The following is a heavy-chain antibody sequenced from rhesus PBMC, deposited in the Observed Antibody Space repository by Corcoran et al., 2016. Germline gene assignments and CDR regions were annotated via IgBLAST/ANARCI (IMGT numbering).Heavy chain of an antibody. V-gene: IGHV4-73*01. CDR3: ARGSDMVAAGT. CDR2: IYGNSASV. CDR1: GGSISGPYY. J-gene: IGHJ4*01. Sequence: QVQLQQWGEGLVKPSETLSLTCAVYGGSISGPYYWDWFRQPPGKGREWIGYIYGNSASVNYNPSLNNRFTLATDTSKNQFSLELRSVTAADTAVYYCARGSDMVAAGTWGRGVLVTVSS. D-gene: IGHD6-25*01.